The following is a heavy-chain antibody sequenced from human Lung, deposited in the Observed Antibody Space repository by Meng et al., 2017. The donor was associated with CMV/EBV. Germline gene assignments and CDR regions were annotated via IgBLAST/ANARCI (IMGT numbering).Heavy chain of an antibody. Sequence: SAKVFXKASGYTFTSYGISWVRQAPGQGLEWMGWISAYNGNTNYAQKLQGRVTMTTDTSTSTAYMELRSLRSDDTAVYYCARDFSGYSSSSLYWGQGTLVTVSS. D-gene: IGHD6-13*01. CDR3: ARDFSGYSSSSLY. CDR1: GYTFTSYG. J-gene: IGHJ4*02. CDR2: ISAYNGNT. V-gene: IGHV1-18*01.